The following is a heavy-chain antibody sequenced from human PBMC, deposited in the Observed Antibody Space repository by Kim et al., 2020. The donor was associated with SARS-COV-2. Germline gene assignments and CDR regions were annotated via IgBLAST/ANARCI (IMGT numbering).Heavy chain of an antibody. CDR2: ISWNSGSI. CDR1: GFTFGDYA. D-gene: IGHD1-1*01. CDR3: AKVLTGAPLDSAAFDI. V-gene: IGHV3-9*01. Sequence: GGSLRLSCAASGFTFGDYAMHWVRQAPGKGLEWVSGISWNSGSIGYADSVKGRFTISRDNAKNSLYLQMNSLRAEDTALYYCAKVLTGAPLDSAAFDIWGQGTMVTVSS. J-gene: IGHJ3*02.